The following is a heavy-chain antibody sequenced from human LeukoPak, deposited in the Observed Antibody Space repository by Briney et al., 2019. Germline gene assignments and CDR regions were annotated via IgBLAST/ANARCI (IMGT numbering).Heavy chain of an antibody. CDR1: GFLFSSFE. CDR3: ARGSFLITFGGFIG. Sequence: GGSLRLSCAASGFLFSSFEVNWVRQAPGKGLEWVSYISSSGSPIYYADSVKGRFTISRDNAKNSLFLQMNSLRAEDTAVYYCARGSFLITFGGFIGWGQGTLVTVSS. V-gene: IGHV3-48*03. J-gene: IGHJ4*02. D-gene: IGHD3-16*02. CDR2: ISSSGSPI.